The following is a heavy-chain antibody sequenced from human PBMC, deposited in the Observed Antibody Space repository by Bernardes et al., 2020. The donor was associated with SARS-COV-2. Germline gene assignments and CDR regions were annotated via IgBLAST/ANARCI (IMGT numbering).Heavy chain of an antibody. D-gene: IGHD6-13*01. CDR3: AREGWVRGTAAAGTIYYYGMDV. CDR1: GGTFSSYA. J-gene: IGHJ6*02. CDR2: IIPIFGTA. V-gene: IGHV1-69*13. Sequence: SVKVSCKASGGTFSSYAISWVRQAPGQGLEWMGRIIPIFGTANYAQKFQGRVTITADESTSTAYMELSSLRSEDTAVYYCAREGWVRGTAAAGTIYYYGMDVWGQGTTVTVSS.